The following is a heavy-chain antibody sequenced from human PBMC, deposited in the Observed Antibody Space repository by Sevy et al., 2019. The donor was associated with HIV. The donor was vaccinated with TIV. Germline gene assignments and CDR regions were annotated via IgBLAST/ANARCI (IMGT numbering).Heavy chain of an antibody. CDR2: ISGSGDNT. CDR3: AKDSGDDNYGLFDY. CDR1: GFTFSNYA. D-gene: IGHD5-18*01. J-gene: IGHJ4*02. Sequence: GGSPRLSCGASGFTFSNYAMSWVRQAPGKGLEWVSSISGSGDNTYNADSVKGRFTVSGDNSKNTLYLQMNSLRAEDTAVYYCAKDSGDDNYGLFDYWGQGTLVTVSS. V-gene: IGHV3-23*01.